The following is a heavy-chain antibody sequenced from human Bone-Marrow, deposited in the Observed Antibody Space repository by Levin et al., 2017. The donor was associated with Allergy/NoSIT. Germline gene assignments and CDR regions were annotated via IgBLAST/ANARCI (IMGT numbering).Heavy chain of an antibody. CDR1: GFTFSSHA. CDR3: TRETVIRLAQGDYFDY. V-gene: IGHV3-30-3*01. CDR2: ISYDGSDK. D-gene: IGHD2-21*01. Sequence: PGGSLRLSCAVSGFTFSSHAMHWVRQAPGKGLEWVAVISYDGSDKYYADSVKGRFTISRENSKNTPYLQMNNHTTENTAVNYCTRETVIRLAQGDYFDYGGQGTLVTGSS. J-gene: IGHJ4*02.